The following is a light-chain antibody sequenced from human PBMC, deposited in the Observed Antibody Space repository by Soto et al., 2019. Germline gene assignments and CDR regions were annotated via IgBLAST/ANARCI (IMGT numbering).Light chain of an antibody. V-gene: IGKV3-20*01. CDR2: GAS. CDR3: LQDYTYPWT. J-gene: IGKJ1*01. Sequence: TVLTQSPGTVSFSPGERAALSCRSSQNVSSNLLVWYQQHPGQAPRLLIYGASSRATGIPDRFSGSGSGTDFSLTIRRLEPDDFASYYCLQDYTYPWTLGQGTKVDIK. CDR1: QNVSSNL.